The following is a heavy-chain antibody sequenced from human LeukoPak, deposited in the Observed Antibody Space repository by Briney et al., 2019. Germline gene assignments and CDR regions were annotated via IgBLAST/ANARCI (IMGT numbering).Heavy chain of an antibody. D-gene: IGHD5-24*01. V-gene: IGHV3-21*01. J-gene: IGHJ4*02. CDR2: ISSSSSNN. Sequence: GGSLRLSCADSGFTFSSYSVNWVRQAPGEGLEWGSSISSSSSNNYYADSMRGRFTIARDTAKNSLYLQMNSLTAEATAVYYCARDRLWSRRDGYNRGFDYWGQGTLVTVSS. CDR3: ARDRLWSRRDGYNRGFDY. CDR1: GFTFSSYS.